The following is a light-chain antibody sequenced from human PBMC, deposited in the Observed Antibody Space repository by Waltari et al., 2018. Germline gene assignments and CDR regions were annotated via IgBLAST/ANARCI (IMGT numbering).Light chain of an antibody. J-gene: IGKJ2*01. Sequence: DIQMTQYPSSLSASVGDRVTITCRASQNIRNFLNWYQQKPGKAPRLLIYAATTLQTGVPARFSGNRSGTDFTLTIRDLQPEDFATYSCQQSYSTPYTFGQGTKMEI. CDR1: QNIRNF. V-gene: IGKV1-39*01. CDR2: AAT. CDR3: QQSYSTPYT.